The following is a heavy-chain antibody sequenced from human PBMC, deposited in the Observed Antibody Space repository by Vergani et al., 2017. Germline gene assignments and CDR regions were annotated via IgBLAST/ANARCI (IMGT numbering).Heavy chain of an antibody. CDR1: GFPFSSYS. Sequence: DVQLVESGGDLVQPGGSLRLSCAASGFPFSSYSMTWVRQAPGKGLEWISYISTTSDTIYYADSVRGRFTISRDNAKNSMYLDMSSLRAEDTAVYYCVRDVRVSRTWGQGTLVAVSS. V-gene: IGHV3-48*01. CDR2: ISTTSDTI. CDR3: VRDVRVSRT. J-gene: IGHJ3*01.